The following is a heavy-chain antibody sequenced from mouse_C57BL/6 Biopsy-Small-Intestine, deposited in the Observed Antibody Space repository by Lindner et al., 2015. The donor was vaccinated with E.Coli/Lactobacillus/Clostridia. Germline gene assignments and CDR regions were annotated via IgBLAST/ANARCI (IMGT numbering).Heavy chain of an antibody. CDR2: INPRYGST. Sequence: SVNGLLQGIWLHFSSHYVHWVRQAPGQGLEWVGMINPRYGSTSYPQKFQGRVTVTGDTSTNTVYMELSSLRSEDTAVYYCVRVSDYYDSSGHSYYFDYWGQGTLVTVSS. CDR3: VRVSDYYDSSGHSYYFDY. D-gene: IGHD1-1*01. CDR1: LHFSSHY. V-gene: IGHV1-53*01. J-gene: IGHJ2*01.